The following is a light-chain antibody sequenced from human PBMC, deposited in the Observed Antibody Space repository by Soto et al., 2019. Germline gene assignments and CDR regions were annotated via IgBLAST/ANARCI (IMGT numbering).Light chain of an antibody. Sequence: IQMTQNTSSLSASVGDRVTITCRASQSISSYLNWYQQKPGKAPKLLIYDASSLESGVPQRFSGSGSGTEFTLTISSLQSEDFAVYYCQQYTNWPPITFGQGTRLEIK. CDR2: DAS. CDR1: QSISSY. V-gene: IGKV1-39*01. J-gene: IGKJ5*01. CDR3: QQYTNWPPIT.